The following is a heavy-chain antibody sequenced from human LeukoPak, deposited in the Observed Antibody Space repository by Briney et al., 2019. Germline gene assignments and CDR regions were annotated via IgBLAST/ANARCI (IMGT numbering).Heavy chain of an antibody. CDR2: ISAYNGNT. V-gene: IGHV1-18*01. D-gene: IGHD4-11*01. Sequence: ASVKVSCKASGYTFTSYGISWVRQAPGQGLEWMGWISAYNGNTNYAQKLQGRVTMTTDTSTSTAYMELRSLRSDDTAVYYCARDQTHSNYRPKKAYDYWGQGTLVTVSS. CDR3: ARDQTHSNYRPKKAYDY. CDR1: GYTFTSYG. J-gene: IGHJ4*02.